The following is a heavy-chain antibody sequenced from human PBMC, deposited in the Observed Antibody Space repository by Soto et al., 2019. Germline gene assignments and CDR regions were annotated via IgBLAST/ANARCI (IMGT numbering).Heavy chain of an antibody. CDR3: AREKEIVVMTLLRLDY. V-gene: IGHV1-69*06. Sequence: QVRLVQSGAEVKKPGSSVKVSCKASGGTSSSNAVSWVRQAPGEGLEWMGGIIPILGRPEYTQRFQGRVTITADKSTNTAYMELSSLTFEDTAIYYCAREKEIVVMTLLRLDYWGQGTLVTVSS. CDR2: IIPILGRP. CDR1: GGTSSSNA. D-gene: IGHD2-15*01. J-gene: IGHJ4*02.